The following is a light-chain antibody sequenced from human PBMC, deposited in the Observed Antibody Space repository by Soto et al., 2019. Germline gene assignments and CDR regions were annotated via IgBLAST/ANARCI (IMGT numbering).Light chain of an antibody. CDR1: QGIISS. CDR3: QLTNSLPLT. CDR2: AAS. J-gene: IGKJ4*01. V-gene: IGKV1D-12*01. Sequence: DIQMTQSPSSVSASVGDRVSITCRASQGIISSLGWYQQKPGKAPKLLIYAASSLQSGVPSRFSGSGSGTDFTLTISSLQPEDFATYYCQLTNSLPLTFGGGTKVEIK.